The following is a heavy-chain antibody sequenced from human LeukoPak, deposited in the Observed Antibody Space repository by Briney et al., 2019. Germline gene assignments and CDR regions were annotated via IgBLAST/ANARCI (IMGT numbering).Heavy chain of an antibody. J-gene: IGHJ6*04. Sequence: GGSLRLSCAASGFTFSDYYMTWIRQAPGKGPEWVSYISSTGSTIYYADSVKGRFTISRDNAKNSLYLQMNSLRAEDTAVYYCAELGITMIGGVWGKGTTVTISS. V-gene: IGHV3-11*04. CDR1: GFTFSDYY. CDR2: ISSTGSTI. D-gene: IGHD3-10*02. CDR3: AELGITMIGGV.